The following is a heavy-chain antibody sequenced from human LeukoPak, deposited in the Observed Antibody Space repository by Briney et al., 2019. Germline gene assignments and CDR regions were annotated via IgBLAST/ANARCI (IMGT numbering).Heavy chain of an antibody. CDR2: ISGSGGST. V-gene: IGHV3-23*01. CDR1: GFTFSSYW. Sequence: GGSLRLSCAASGFTFSSYWMSWVRQAPGKGLEWVSAISGSGGSTYYADSVKGRFTISRDNSKNTLYLQMNSLRAEDTAVYYCAKGIASADFNWFDPWGQGTPVTVSS. D-gene: IGHD6-13*01. CDR3: AKGIASADFNWFDP. J-gene: IGHJ5*02.